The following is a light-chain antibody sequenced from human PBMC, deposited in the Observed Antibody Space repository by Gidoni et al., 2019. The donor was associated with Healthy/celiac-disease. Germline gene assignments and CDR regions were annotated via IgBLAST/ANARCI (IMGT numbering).Light chain of an antibody. CDR3: QQSYSTPLT. Sequence: DIQMTQSPSSLSASVGDRVTITCRASQSISSYLNWYHQKPGKAPKLLIYAASSLQSGVPSSFSGSGSGTDFTRTISSLQPEDFATYFCQQSYSTPLTFGGGTKVEIK. CDR2: AAS. J-gene: IGKJ4*01. V-gene: IGKV1-39*01. CDR1: QSISSY.